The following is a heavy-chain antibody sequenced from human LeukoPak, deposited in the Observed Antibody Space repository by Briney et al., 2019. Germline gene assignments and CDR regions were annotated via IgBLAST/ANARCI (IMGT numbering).Heavy chain of an antibody. J-gene: IGHJ4*02. V-gene: IGHV4-34*01. CDR3: ARVNSSGWYEDY. CDR2: INHSGST. Sequence: SETLSLTCAVYGGSFSYYYWSWIRQPPGKGLEWIGEINHSGSTNYNPSLKSRVTISVDTSKNQFSLKLSSVTAADTAVYYCARVNSSGWYEDYWGQGTLVTVSS. CDR1: GGSFSYYY. D-gene: IGHD6-19*01.